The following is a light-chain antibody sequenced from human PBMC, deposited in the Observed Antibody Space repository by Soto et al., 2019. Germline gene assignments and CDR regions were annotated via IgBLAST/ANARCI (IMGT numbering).Light chain of an antibody. J-gene: IGLJ3*02. CDR1: SSNIGSHS. V-gene: IGLV1-44*01. CDR3: ALWDDSLNGPV. CDR2: RSS. Sequence: QSVLTQPHSASGTPGQRITISCSGSSSNIGSHSVNWYQQLPGTAPKLLIYRSSQRPSGVPDRFSGSKSGTSASLAISGLQSGDEADYYCALWDDSLNGPVFGGGTKVTVL.